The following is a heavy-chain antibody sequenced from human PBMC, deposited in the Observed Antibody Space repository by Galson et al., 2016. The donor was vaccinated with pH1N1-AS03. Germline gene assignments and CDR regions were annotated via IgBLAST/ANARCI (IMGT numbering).Heavy chain of an antibody. CDR2: IYHSENT. CDR1: GFIFSNYA. V-gene: IGHV4-38-2*01. J-gene: IGHJ6*02. D-gene: IGHD6-19*01. CDR3: AREATSSGQYAAFDYYYGMDV. Sequence: LRLSCAASGFIFSNYAMSWVRQSPGKGLEWIGSIYHSENTYYNPSLKTRVTISLDESKNQFSLRLTSVTAADTAVYYCAREATSSGQYAAFDYYYGMDVWGQGTTVTVAS.